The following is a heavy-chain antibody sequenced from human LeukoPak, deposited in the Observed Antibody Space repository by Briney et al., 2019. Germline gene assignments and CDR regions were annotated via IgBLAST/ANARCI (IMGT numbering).Heavy chain of an antibody. Sequence: AGGSLRLSCAASGFTFSSHSLSWVRQAPGKGPEWVSSIGISGNTYYADSVKGRFTISRDNSKDTLFLQLNSLRVEDTAVYYCASEIRPNDYWGQGTLVTVSS. D-gene: IGHD5-24*01. CDR2: IGISGNT. CDR3: ASEIRPNDY. CDR1: GFTFSSHS. V-gene: IGHV3-23*01. J-gene: IGHJ4*02.